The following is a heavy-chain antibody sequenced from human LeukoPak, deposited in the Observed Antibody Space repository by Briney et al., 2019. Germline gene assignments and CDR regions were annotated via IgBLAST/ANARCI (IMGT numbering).Heavy chain of an antibody. D-gene: IGHD6-25*01. V-gene: IGHV4-30-2*01. Sequence: SQTLSLTCSVSGGSISSGGHYWSWIRQPPGKGLEWIGYIYHSDIEYIYHGENTYYNPSLKSRVTISVDTSKNQFSLRLSSVTAADTAVYFCARDWSDSSGQYANFQHWGQGTLVTVSS. J-gene: IGHJ1*01. CDR2: IYHSDIEYIYHGENT. CDR1: GGSISSGGHY. CDR3: ARDWSDSSGQYANFQH.